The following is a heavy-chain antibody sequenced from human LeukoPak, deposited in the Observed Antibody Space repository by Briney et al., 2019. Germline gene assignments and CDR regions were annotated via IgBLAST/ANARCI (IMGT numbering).Heavy chain of an antibody. CDR2: INPNSGGT. J-gene: IGHJ4*02. Sequence: ASVKVSCKTSGYSFTAFYIHWVRQAPGQGLEWMGWINPNSGGTNYAQKFQGRVTMTRDTSISTAYVELSRLRSDDTAVYYCARDGHFDNWGQGTLVTVSS. CDR1: GYSFTAFY. CDR3: ARDGHFDN. V-gene: IGHV1-2*02.